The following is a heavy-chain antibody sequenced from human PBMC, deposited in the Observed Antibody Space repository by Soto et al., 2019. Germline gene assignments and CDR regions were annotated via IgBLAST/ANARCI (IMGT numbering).Heavy chain of an antibody. Sequence: GGSLRLSCAASGFTFSSYGMHWVRQAPGKGLEWVAVIWYDGSNKYYVDSVKGRFTISRDNAKNSLYLQMNSLRAEDTAVYYCAKTITGTTHYYNYMDVWGRGTXVTVSS. D-gene: IGHD1-7*01. V-gene: IGHV3-33*03. CDR3: AKTITGTTHYYNYMDV. CDR2: IWYDGSNK. CDR1: GFTFSSYG. J-gene: IGHJ6*03.